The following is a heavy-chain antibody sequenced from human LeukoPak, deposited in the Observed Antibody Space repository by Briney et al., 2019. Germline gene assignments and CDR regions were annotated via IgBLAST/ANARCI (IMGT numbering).Heavy chain of an antibody. CDR2: INHSGST. Sequence: PSETLSLTCAVYGGSFSGYYWSWIRQPPGKGLEWIGEINHSGSTNYNPSLKSRVTMSVDTSKNQFSLKLSSVTAADTAVYYCARGVVTIFGVVSYYMDVWGQGTMVTVSS. J-gene: IGHJ6*03. D-gene: IGHD3-3*01. V-gene: IGHV4-34*01. CDR1: GGSFSGYY. CDR3: ARGVVTIFGVVSYYMDV.